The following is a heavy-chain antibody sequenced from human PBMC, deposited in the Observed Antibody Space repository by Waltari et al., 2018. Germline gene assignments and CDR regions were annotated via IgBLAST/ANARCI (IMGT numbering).Heavy chain of an antibody. D-gene: IGHD2-21*01. CDR2: IKGDESEK. Sequence: EVQLVESGGGLVQPGGSLRLSVAALGFIVINYWMSWVRQAPGKGPEWLANIKGDESEKYYGGSARGRFTISRDNARSLVHLEMNSLRAEDTAVYHCARSVVPIPGESWGQGTLVVVSS. CDR1: GFIVINYW. J-gene: IGHJ4*02. V-gene: IGHV3-7*03. CDR3: ARSVVPIPGES.